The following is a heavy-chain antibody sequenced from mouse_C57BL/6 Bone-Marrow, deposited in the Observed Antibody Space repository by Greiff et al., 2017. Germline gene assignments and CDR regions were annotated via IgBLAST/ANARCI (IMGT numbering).Heavy chain of an antibody. D-gene: IGHD1-1*01. V-gene: IGHV1-81*01. Sequence: VQLQQSGAELARPGASVKLSCKASGYTFTSYGISWVKQRTGQGLEWIGEIYPRSGNTYYNEKFNGKATLTADKSSSTAYMELRSLTSEDSAVYFCARGEYGSSYPFAYWGQGTLVTVSA. J-gene: IGHJ3*01. CDR3: ARGEYGSSYPFAY. CDR1: GYTFTSYG. CDR2: IYPRSGNT.